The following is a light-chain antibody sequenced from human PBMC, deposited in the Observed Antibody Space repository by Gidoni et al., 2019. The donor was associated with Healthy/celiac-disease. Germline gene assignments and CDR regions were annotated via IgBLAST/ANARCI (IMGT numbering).Light chain of an antibody. CDR1: QDISNY. CDR3: QQYDNLPV. J-gene: IGKJ4*01. V-gene: IGKV1-33*01. CDR2: DAS. Sequence: DIQMTQSPSSLSPSVGDRVTITCQASQDISNYLNWYQQKPGKAPKLLIYDASNFETGVPSRFSGSGSGTDFTFTISSLQPEDIATYYCQQYDNLPVFGGXTKVEIK.